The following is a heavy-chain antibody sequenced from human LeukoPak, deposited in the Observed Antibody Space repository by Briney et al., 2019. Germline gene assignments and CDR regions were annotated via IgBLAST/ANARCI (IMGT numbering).Heavy chain of an antibody. D-gene: IGHD3-22*01. J-gene: IGHJ3*02. CDR3: ALLGDSSGYTAFDI. CDR1: GFTFSSYW. Sequence: PGGSLRLSCAASGFTFSSYWMHWVRHAPGEGLVWVSRINSDGSSTSYADSVKGRFTISRDNAKNTLYLQMNSLRAEDTAVYYCALLGDSSGYTAFDIWGQGTMVTVSS. V-gene: IGHV3-74*01. CDR2: INSDGSST.